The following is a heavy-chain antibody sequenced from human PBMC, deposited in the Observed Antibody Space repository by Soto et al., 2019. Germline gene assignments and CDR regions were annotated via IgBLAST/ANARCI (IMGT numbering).Heavy chain of an antibody. D-gene: IGHD2-15*01. J-gene: IGHJ4*02. CDR3: AKELGDCSGGSCYSGRFPYYFDY. CDR1: GFTFSSYA. Sequence: GGSLRLSCAASGFTFSSYAMSWVRQAPGKGLEWVSAISGSGGSTYYADSVKGRFTISRDNSKNTLYLQMNSLRAEDTAVYYCAKELGDCSGGSCYSGRFPYYFDYWGQGTLVTVSS. CDR2: ISGSGGST. V-gene: IGHV3-23*01.